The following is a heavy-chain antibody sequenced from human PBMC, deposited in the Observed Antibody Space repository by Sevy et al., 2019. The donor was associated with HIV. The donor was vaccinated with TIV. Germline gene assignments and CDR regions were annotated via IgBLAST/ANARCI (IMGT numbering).Heavy chain of an antibody. CDR3: ARSISWYASFDS. CDR1: GRTFSNYA. D-gene: IGHD6-13*01. Sequence: ASVKVSCKASGRTFSNYALSWVRQAPGQGLEWMGGIIPMFGRANYVQKFQGRVTITADESTSTAYMGLSSLGSEDTAVYFCARSISWYASFDSWGQGTLVTVSS. J-gene: IGHJ4*02. V-gene: IGHV1-69*13. CDR2: IIPMFGRA.